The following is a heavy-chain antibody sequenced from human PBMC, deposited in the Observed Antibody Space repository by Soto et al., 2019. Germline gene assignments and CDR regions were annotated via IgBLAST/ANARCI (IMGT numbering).Heavy chain of an antibody. V-gene: IGHV3-73*01. CDR1: GFTFSGSA. D-gene: IGHD3-3*01. J-gene: IGHJ4*02. Sequence: GGSLRLSRAASGFTFSGSAMHWVRQASGKGLEWVGRIRSKANSYATAYAASVKGRFTISRDDSKNTAYLQMNSLKTEDTAVYYCTIPVLRFLEWLSPFDYWGQGTLVTVSS. CDR3: TIPVLRFLEWLSPFDY. CDR2: IRSKANSYAT.